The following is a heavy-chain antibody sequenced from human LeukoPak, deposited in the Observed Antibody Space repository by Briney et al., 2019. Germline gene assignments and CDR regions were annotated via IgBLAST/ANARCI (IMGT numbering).Heavy chain of an antibody. CDR2: INPNSGGT. V-gene: IGHV1-2*02. D-gene: IGHD4-17*01. J-gene: IGHJ4*02. Sequence: ASVKVSCKASGYTFTGYYMHWVRQAPGQGLEWMGWINPNSGGTNYAQKFQGRVTMTRDTSISIAYMELSRLRSDDTAVYYCARGIDYGLYYFDYWGQGTLVTVSS. CDR1: GYTFTGYY. CDR3: ARGIDYGLYYFDY.